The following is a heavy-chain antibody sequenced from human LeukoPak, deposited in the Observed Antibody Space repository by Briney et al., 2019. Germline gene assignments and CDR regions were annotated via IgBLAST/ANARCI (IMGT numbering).Heavy chain of an antibody. CDR1: GFTFSSYS. J-gene: IGHJ3*02. Sequence: GGSLRLSCAASGFTFSSYSMNWVRQAPGKGLEWVSYISSSSSYIYYADSVKGRFTISRDNSKNTLYLQMNSLRAEDTAVYYCAIGWIQPNNAFDIWGQGTMVTVSS. V-gene: IGHV3-21*05. D-gene: IGHD5-18*01. CDR2: ISSSSSYI. CDR3: AIGWIQPNNAFDI.